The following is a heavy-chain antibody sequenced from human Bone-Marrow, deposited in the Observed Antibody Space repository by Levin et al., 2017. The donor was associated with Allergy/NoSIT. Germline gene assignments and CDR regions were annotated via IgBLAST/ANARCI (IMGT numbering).Heavy chain of an antibody. CDR1: GFTFSNYA. CDR2: VSGTGGNT. CDR3: AKMADDSGADY. J-gene: IGHJ4*02. Sequence: PGGSLRLSCAASGFTFSNYAMHWVRQAPGRGLEWVSAVSGTGGNTYYADSVRGRFTVSRDNSKNTLYLRTSSLRAEDTAIYYCAKMADDSGADYWGQGTLLTVSS. D-gene: IGHD3-10*01. V-gene: IGHV3-23*01.